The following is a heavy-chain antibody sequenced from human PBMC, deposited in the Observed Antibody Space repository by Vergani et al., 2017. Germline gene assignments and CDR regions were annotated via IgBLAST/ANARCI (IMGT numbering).Heavy chain of an antibody. CDR2: ISGSGGST. V-gene: IGHV3-23*04. CDR3: AKETGIAVAAGSVYFDY. Sequence: VQLVESGGGVVQPGRSLRLSCAASGFTFSSYAMHWVRQAPGKGLEWVSAISGSGGSTYYADSVKGRFTISRDNSKNTLYLQMNSLRAEDTAVYYCAKETGIAVAAGSVYFDYWGQGTLVTVSS. J-gene: IGHJ4*02. CDR1: GFTFSSYA. D-gene: IGHD6-19*01.